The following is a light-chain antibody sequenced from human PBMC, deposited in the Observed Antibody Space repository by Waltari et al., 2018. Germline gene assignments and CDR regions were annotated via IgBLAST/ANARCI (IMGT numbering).Light chain of an antibody. CDR3: AVWDDSLRGVV. J-gene: IGLJ2*01. Sequence: QSVLTQPPSASGTPGQRVTISCSGSSSNIGSNHVYWYQQLPGTAPKLLIYRNNQRPSGVPDRFSGSKAGTSASLAIIGLRSEDEADYYCAVWDDSLRGVVFGGGTKLTVL. CDR2: RNN. V-gene: IGLV1-47*01. CDR1: SSNIGSNH.